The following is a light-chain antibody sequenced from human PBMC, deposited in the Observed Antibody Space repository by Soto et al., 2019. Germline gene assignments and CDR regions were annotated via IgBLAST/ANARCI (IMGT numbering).Light chain of an antibody. Sequence: AIQLTQSPSSLSASVGDRVTITCRASQGISSALAWYQQKPGKDPMLLIYYAFSLESGVPSRFSGSGSGTDFTLTIFSLQPEDFATYYCQQFNSYPLTFGGGTKVDIK. J-gene: IGKJ4*01. CDR2: YAF. CDR3: QQFNSYPLT. V-gene: IGKV1-13*02. CDR1: QGISSA.